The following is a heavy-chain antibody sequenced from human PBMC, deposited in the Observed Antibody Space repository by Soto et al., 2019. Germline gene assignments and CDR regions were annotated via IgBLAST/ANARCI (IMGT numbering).Heavy chain of an antibody. CDR3: ARDSLPSYYYYSSGRAADY. J-gene: IGHJ4*02. CDR2: ISAYNGNT. V-gene: IGHV1-18*01. D-gene: IGHD3-22*01. CDR1: GYTFTSYG. Sequence: QVQLVQSGAEVKKPGASVKVSCKASGYTFTSYGISWVRQAPGQGLEWMGWISAYNGNTNYAQKLQGRVTMTTDTSTSTAYMELRSLRSDDTAVYYCARDSLPSYYYYSSGRAADYWGQGTLVTVFS.